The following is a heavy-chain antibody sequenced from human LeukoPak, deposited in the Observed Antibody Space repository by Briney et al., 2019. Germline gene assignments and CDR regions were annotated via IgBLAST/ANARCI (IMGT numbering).Heavy chain of an antibody. V-gene: IGHV3-7*01. J-gene: IGHJ4*02. D-gene: IGHD1-26*01. CDR1: GFSFSDYW. Sequence: GGSLRLSCAASGFSFSDYWMIWVRQVPGRGLEWVANIKQDGSDKYYVDSVEGRFTISRDNARKSLYLEMNNLRGEDTAIYYCARVGAWELQRVFEYWGQGTLVTVSS. CDR3: ARVGAWELQRVFEY. CDR2: IKQDGSDK.